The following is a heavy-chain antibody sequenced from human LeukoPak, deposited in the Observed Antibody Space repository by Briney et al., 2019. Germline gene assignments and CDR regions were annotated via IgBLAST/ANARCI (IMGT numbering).Heavy chain of an antibody. V-gene: IGHV4-59*01. Sequence: PSETLSLTCTVSGGSISSYYWSWIRQPPGKGLEWIGYIYNSGSTNYTPSLKSRVTISIDTSKNQFSLKLSSVTAADTAVYYCAREGGAISFIDYGGQGTLVTVSS. CDR2: IYNSGST. J-gene: IGHJ4*02. D-gene: IGHD3-16*02. CDR1: GGSISSYY. CDR3: AREGGAISFIDY.